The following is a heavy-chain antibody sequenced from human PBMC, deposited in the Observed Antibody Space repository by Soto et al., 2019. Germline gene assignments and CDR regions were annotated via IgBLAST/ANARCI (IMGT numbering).Heavy chain of an antibody. J-gene: IGHJ6*02. Sequence: GGSLGLSCAASGFTFSSYAMSWVRQAPGKGLEWVSAISGSGGSTYYADSVKGRFTISRDNSKNTLYLQMNSLRAEDTAVYYCANALVAATSPYYYYGMDVWGQGTTVTVS. V-gene: IGHV3-23*01. CDR1: GFTFSSYA. D-gene: IGHD2-15*01. CDR2: ISGSGGST. CDR3: ANALVAATSPYYYYGMDV.